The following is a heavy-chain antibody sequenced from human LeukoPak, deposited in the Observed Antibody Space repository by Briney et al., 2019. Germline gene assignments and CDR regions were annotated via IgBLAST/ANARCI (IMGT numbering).Heavy chain of an antibody. CDR1: GFTFSSYG. V-gene: IGHV3-30*02. CDR3: AKVRMITMIAYDAFDI. J-gene: IGHJ3*02. CDR2: IQYDGSNK. Sequence: RGSLRLSCAASGFTFSSYGTHWVRPAPGKGLGWVAFIQYDGSNKYYADSVKGRFTISRDNSKNTLYLQMNSLRAEDTALYYCAKVRMITMIAYDAFDIWGQGTMVTVSS. D-gene: IGHD3-22*01.